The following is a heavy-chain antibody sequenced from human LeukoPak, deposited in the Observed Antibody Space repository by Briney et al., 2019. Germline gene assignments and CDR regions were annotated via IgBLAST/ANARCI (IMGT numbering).Heavy chain of an antibody. CDR1: GYTFTGYY. D-gene: IGHD3/OR15-3a*01. CDR2: INPNSGGT. Sequence: ASVKVSCKASGYTFTGYYMHWVRQAPGQGLEWMGWINPNSGGTNYAQKFQGRVTMTRDTSISTAYMELSRLRSDDTAVYYCARFWFRKAGDLGCWGQGTLVTVSS. V-gene: IGHV1-2*02. J-gene: IGHJ4*02. CDR3: ARFWFRKAGDLGC.